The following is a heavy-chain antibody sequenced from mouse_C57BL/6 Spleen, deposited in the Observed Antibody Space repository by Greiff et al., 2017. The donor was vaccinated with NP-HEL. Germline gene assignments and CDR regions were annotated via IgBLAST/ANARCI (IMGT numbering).Heavy chain of an antibody. CDR2: ISYDGSN. CDR1: GYSITSGYY. CDR3: ARPDY. V-gene: IGHV3-6*01. Sequence: EVKLLESGPGLVKPSQSLSLTCSVTGYSITSGYYWNWIRQFPGNKLEWMGYISYDGSNNYNPSLKNRISITRDTSKNQFFLKLNSVTTEDTATYYCARPDYWGQGTTLTVSS. J-gene: IGHJ2*01.